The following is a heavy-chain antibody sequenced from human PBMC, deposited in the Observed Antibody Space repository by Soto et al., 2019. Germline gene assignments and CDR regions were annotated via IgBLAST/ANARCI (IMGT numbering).Heavy chain of an antibody. J-gene: IGHJ6*02. V-gene: IGHV4-61*01. Sequence: PSETLSLTCTVSGGSVSSGSYYWSWILQPPGKGLEWIGYIYYSGSTNYNPSLKSRVTISVDTSKNQFSLKLSSVTAADTAVYYCARGVRMVRGVMGLRYYYGMDVWGQGTTVTVSS. CDR2: IYYSGST. CDR3: ARGVRMVRGVMGLRYYYGMDV. D-gene: IGHD3-10*01. CDR1: GGSVSSGSYY.